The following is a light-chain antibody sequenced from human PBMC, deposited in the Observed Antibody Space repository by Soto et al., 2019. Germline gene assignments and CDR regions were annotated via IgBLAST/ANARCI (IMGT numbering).Light chain of an antibody. Sequence: IVIAQCRDTLTMSLGARATIKCKSSQNVLYYSNNKNYLAWYQQKRGQPPKVLIYWASTRESGVPDRFSGSGSGTDFTLTFAGLQAEDVAVYYCQQSFISPLKFGGGTKVDIK. CDR1: QNVLYYSNNKNY. CDR2: WAS. J-gene: IGKJ4*02. V-gene: IGKV4-1*01. CDR3: QQSFISPLK.